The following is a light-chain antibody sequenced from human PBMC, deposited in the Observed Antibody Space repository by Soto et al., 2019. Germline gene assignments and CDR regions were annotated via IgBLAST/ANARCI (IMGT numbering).Light chain of an antibody. CDR1: QDISTW. V-gene: IGKV1-12*01. Sequence: DIQMTQSPSSVSASVGDRVTITCRASQDISTWLAWYQQKPGKAPKFVIFAASTLQSGVPSRFSGSESGTDFTLTISSLQPEDFATYYCQQANSFPITFGQGTRLEIK. CDR3: QQANSFPIT. J-gene: IGKJ5*01. CDR2: AAS.